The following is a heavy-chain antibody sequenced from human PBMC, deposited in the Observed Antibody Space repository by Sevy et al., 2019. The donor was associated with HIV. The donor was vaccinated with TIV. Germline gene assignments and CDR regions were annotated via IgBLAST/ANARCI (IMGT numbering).Heavy chain of an antibody. J-gene: IGHJ4*02. Sequence: SETLSLTCNVSVASVSSGKYYWTWIRQPPGKDLEWIGHVSYSGRTNYNPSLKSRVTISEDTSKNQFSLSLNSVTAADTATYYCAREICFYENSGFYYFDSWGLGILVTVSS. CDR2: VSYSGRT. CDR3: AREICFYENSGFYYFDS. V-gene: IGHV4-61*01. CDR1: VASVSSGKYY. D-gene: IGHD3-22*01.